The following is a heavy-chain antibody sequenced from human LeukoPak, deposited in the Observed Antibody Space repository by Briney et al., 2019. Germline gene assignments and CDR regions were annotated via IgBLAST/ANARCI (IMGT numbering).Heavy chain of an antibody. D-gene: IGHD1-26*01. J-gene: IGHJ4*02. CDR3: ARGRVGGTSHFDF. Sequence: GGSLRLSCAASGFTFSSYSMNWVRQAPGKGLEWVSSIGTSSNYIYYADSVKGRFTISRDNAKNSLSLQMNSLRAEDTAVYYCARGRVGGTSHFDFWGQGTLVTVSS. CDR2: IGTSSNYI. V-gene: IGHV3-21*01. CDR1: GFTFSSYS.